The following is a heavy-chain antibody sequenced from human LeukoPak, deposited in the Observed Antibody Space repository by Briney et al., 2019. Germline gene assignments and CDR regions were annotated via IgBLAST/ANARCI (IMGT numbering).Heavy chain of an antibody. D-gene: IGHD6-19*01. CDR2: IYYSGST. V-gene: IGHV4-61*01. CDR1: GGSFSSGSYY. Sequence: SETLSLTCTVSGGSFSSGSYYWSWIRQPPGKGLEWIGYIYYSGSTNYNPSLKSRVTISVDTSKNQFSLKLSSVTAADTAVYYCARVISSGWSYYFDYWGQGTLVTVSS. J-gene: IGHJ4*02. CDR3: ARVISSGWSYYFDY.